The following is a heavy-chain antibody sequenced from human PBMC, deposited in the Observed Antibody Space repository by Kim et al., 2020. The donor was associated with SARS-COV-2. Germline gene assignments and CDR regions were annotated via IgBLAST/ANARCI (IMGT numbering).Heavy chain of an antibody. CDR1: GFPFNAFS. CDR3: AKAAQIVATTGSYCYGMDV. D-gene: IGHD5-12*01. V-gene: IGHV3-23*01. J-gene: IGHJ6*02. Sequence: GGSLRLSCVASGFPFNAFSMNWVRQAPGKGLEWVASIIGSGRNTYYADSVKGRFTVSRDNSRNTLDLQMSDLRAGDTAIYYCAKAAQIVATTGSYCYGMDVWGQGTTVVVS. CDR2: IIGSGRNT.